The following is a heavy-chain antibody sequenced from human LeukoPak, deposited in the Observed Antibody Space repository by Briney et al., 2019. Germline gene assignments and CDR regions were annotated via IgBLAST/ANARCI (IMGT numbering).Heavy chain of an antibody. Sequence: PSETLSLTCAVSGYPISSGYYWAWIRQPPGKGLEWIGSIYHSGSTDYNTSLKSRVTISIDTSKDQFSLKLSSVTAADTAVYYCARHGGFYDFWSAITKYYFDLWGRGTLVTVSS. D-gene: IGHD3-3*01. CDR2: IYHSGST. CDR1: GYPISSGYY. J-gene: IGHJ2*01. V-gene: IGHV4-38-2*01. CDR3: ARHGGFYDFWSAITKYYFDL.